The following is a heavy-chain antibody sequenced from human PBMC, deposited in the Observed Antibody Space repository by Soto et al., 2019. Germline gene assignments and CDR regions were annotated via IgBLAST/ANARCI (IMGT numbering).Heavy chain of an antibody. CDR1: GYTFTGYY. J-gene: IGHJ4*02. Sequence: QVQLVQSGAEVTKPGASVKVSCKASGYTFTGYYMHWVRQAPGQGLEWMGWINPNSGGTNYAQKFQCGVTMTRDTSISTAYMELSRLRSDDTAVYYCARGRASYCSSTSCYGGLVGDFDYWGQGTLVTVSS. D-gene: IGHD2-2*01. CDR3: ARGRASYCSSTSCYGGLVGDFDY. CDR2: INPNSGGT. V-gene: IGHV1-2*02.